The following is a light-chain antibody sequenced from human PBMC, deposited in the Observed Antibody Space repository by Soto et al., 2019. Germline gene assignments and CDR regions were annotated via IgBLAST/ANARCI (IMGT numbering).Light chain of an antibody. CDR1: QSVFYSSNNKNY. CDR2: WAS. V-gene: IGKV4-1*01. J-gene: IGKJ3*01. CDR3: QQYYNTPLT. Sequence: DIVMTQSPDSLAVSLGERATINCKSSQSVFYSSNNKNYLAWYQQKPGQPPRLLIYWASTRESGVPDRFSGRGSGTDFTLPISSLQAEDVAVYYCQQYYNTPLTFGPGTKVDI.